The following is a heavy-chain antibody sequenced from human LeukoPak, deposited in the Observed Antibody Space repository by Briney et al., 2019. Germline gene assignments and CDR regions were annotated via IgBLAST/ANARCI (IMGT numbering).Heavy chain of an antibody. Sequence: GGSLRLSCAASGFTFSSYAMSWVRQAPGKGLEWVSAISGSGGSTYYADSVKGRFAISRDNSKNTLYLQMNSLRAEDTAVYYCAKSIAAAGTRRFDPWGQGTLVTVSS. J-gene: IGHJ5*02. CDR1: GFTFSSYA. V-gene: IGHV3-23*01. CDR3: AKSIAAAGTRRFDP. CDR2: ISGSGGST. D-gene: IGHD6-13*01.